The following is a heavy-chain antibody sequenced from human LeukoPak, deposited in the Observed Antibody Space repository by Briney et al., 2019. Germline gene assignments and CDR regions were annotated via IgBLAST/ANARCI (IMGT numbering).Heavy chain of an antibody. J-gene: IGHJ4*02. V-gene: IGHV4-39*01. Sequence: SETLSLTCNVSGGSINSPNSYWGWIRQPPGKGLEWIGSIFHDGTTYYSPSLKSRVTVSVDTSLNQFSLSLMSMTAADTAVYYCARRVVAGTMVDFWGQGNLVTVSS. CDR2: IFHDGTT. CDR3: ARRVVAGTMVDF. D-gene: IGHD1-1*01. CDR1: GGSINSPNSY.